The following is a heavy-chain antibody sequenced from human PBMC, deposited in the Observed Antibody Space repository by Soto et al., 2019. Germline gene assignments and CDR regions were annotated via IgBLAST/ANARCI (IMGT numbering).Heavy chain of an antibody. D-gene: IGHD3-10*01. CDR1: GYTLTHYD. CDR3: ERDFSGPMDY. CDR2: IYPSCGRT. Sequence: ASVNVSCQVSGYTLTHYDIHWVRQAPGQGLEWMGIIYPSCGRTKNARKFQGRITMTKDTSTRTVYMEMSRLRSEDTAVYYCERDFSGPMDYWGRGTLVTVSS. J-gene: IGHJ4*02. V-gene: IGHV1-46*01.